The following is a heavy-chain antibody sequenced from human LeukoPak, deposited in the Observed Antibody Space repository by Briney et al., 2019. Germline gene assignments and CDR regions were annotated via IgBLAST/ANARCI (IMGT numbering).Heavy chain of an antibody. J-gene: IGHJ5*02. CDR2: IIPIFGTA. CDR1: GGTFSSYA. CDR3: ARADPQPRTNWFDP. V-gene: IGHV1-69*13. D-gene: IGHD6-6*01. Sequence: SVKVSCKASGGTFSSYAISWVRQAPGQGLEWMGGIIPIFGTANYALKFQGRVTITADESTSTAYMELSSLRSEDTAVYYCARADPQPRTNWFDPWGQGTLVTVSS.